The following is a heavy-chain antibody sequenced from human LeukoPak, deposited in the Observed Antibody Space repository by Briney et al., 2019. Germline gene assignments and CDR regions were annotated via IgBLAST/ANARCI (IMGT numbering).Heavy chain of an antibody. CDR3: ARVDTAMVPGYSSSWYPDY. J-gene: IGHJ4*02. V-gene: IGHV4-59*08. Sequence: PSETLSLTCTVSGGSISSYYWSWIRQPPGKGLEWIGYIYYSGSTNYNPSLKSRVTISVDTSKNQFSLKLSSVTAADTAVYYCARVDTAMVPGYSSSWYPDYWGQGTLVTVSS. CDR2: IYYSGST. CDR1: GGSISSYY. D-gene: IGHD6-13*01.